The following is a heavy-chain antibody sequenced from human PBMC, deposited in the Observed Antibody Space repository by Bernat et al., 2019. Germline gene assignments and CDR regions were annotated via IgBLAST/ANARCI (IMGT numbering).Heavy chain of an antibody. V-gene: IGHV5-51*01. CDR2: IYPGDSDT. D-gene: IGHD2-2*03. CDR3: ERHGSSGSDH. CDR1: GYDFANYW. Sequence: EVQLVQSGAEVKKPGESLKISCQVSGYDFANYWIAWVRQMSGKGLEWMGTIYPGDSDTRYSPSFQGQFTISADKSISTAYLLWGRLKASDTDMYYCERHGSSGSDHWGQGTLVTVSS. J-gene: IGHJ4*02.